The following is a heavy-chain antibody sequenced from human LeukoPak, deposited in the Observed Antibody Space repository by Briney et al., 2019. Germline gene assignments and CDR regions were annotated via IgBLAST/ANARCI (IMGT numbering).Heavy chain of an antibody. J-gene: IGHJ1*01. D-gene: IGHD2-15*01. CDR3: AKSSSSSCPQD. V-gene: IGHV3-30*02. Sequence: PGGSLRLSCAAAELTFSNYGMHWVRQAPGKGLEWVAVIRYDGSNKYYADFVKGRFTISRDNSKNTIYLQMNSLTAEDTAMYYCAKSSSSSCPQDWGQGTLVTVSS. CDR2: IRYDGSNK. CDR1: ELTFSNYG.